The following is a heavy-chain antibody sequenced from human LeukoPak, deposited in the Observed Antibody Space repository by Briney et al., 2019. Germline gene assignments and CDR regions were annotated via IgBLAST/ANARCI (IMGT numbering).Heavy chain of an antibody. CDR2: IKSKTDGGTT. V-gene: IGHV3-15*01. D-gene: IGHD3-3*01. CDR1: GFTFSNAW. CDR3: TTDRFAIFGVVITTADDAFDI. Sequence: PGGSLRLSCAASGFTFSNAWMSWVRQAPGKGLEWVGRIKSKTDGGTTDYAAPVKSRFTISRDDSKNTLYLQMNSLKPEDTAVYYCTTDRFAIFGVVITTADDAFDIWGQGTMVTVSS. J-gene: IGHJ3*02.